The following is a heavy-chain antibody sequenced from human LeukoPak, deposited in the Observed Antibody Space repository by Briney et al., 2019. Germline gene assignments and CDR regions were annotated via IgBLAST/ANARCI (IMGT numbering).Heavy chain of an antibody. CDR1: GFSFSSYE. J-gene: IGHJ4*02. CDR3: ARTGYCSSTASCYVPFDS. CDR2: IKEDGSQK. D-gene: IGHD2-2*01. Sequence: GGSLRLSCAASGFSFSSYEMNWVRQAPGKGLEWVANIKEDGSQKQYVDSVKGRFTISRDNAMNSLYLQMNSLRAEDTAVYYCARTGYCSSTASCYVPFDSWGQGTLVTVSS. V-gene: IGHV3-7*01.